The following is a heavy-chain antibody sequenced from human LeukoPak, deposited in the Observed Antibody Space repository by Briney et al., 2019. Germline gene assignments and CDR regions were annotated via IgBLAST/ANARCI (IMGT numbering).Heavy chain of an antibody. D-gene: IGHD2-15*01. Sequence: GGSLRLSCAASGFTFSRYWMNWVRQAPGKGLEWVANIKQDGSEKNYVDSVKGRFTTSRDNAKNSLYLQINSLRVEDTSVYYCAGGSGWLVDYWGQGTLVTVSS. J-gene: IGHJ4*02. CDR2: IKQDGSEK. CDR3: AGGSGWLVDY. CDR1: GFTFSRYW. V-gene: IGHV3-7*04.